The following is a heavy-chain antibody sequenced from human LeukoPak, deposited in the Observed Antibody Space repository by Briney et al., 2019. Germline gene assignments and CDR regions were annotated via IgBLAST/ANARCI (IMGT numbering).Heavy chain of an antibody. D-gene: IGHD1-26*01. V-gene: IGHV3-23*01. CDR2: ISGSGGST. CDR3: AKDSALRAATYSGSYAPYDY. CDR1: GFTFSDYY. Sequence: GGSLRLSCAASGFTFSDYYMSWVRQAPGKGLEWVSAISGSGGSTYYADSVKGRFTISRDNSKNTLYLQMNSLRAEDTAVYYCAKDSALRAATYSGSYAPYDYWGQGTLVTVSS. J-gene: IGHJ4*02.